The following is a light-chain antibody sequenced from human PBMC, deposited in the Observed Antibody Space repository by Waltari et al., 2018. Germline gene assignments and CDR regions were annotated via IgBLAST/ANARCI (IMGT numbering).Light chain of an antibody. CDR2: DVS. V-gene: IGLV2-14*03. CDR1: SSDVGGYNY. CDR3: SSYTSSSTLI. J-gene: IGLJ2*01. Sequence: QSALTQPASVSGSPGQSLTISCPGNSSDVGGYNYVSWYQQPPGKAPKLMIYDVSNRPSGVSNRFSGSKSGNTASLTISGLQAEDEADYYCSSYTSSSTLIFGGGTKLTVL.